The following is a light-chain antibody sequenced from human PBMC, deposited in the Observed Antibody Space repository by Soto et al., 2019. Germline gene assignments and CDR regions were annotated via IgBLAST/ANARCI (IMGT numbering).Light chain of an antibody. Sequence: EIVLTQSPGTLSLSPGERATLSCRASQSLSSSYLVWYQQKPGQAPRLLIYAASSRATGIPDRFSGSGSATESTLTISRLEPEDFAVYYCQQQGTFGQGTKLEIK. CDR2: AAS. CDR3: QQQGT. J-gene: IGKJ2*01. CDR1: QSLSSSY. V-gene: IGKV3-20*01.